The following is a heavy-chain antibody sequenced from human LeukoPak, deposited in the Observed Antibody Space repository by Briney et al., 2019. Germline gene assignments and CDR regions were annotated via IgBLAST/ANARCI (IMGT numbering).Heavy chain of an antibody. CDR3: ARDGGRNFDY. V-gene: IGHV3-7*01. Sequence: PGGSLRLSCVASGFTFSSYWMSWVRQAPGKGLEWVANIQHDGSEKYYVDSVKGRFTISRDNAKNSLYLQMNSLRAEATAVYYCARDGGRNFDYWGQGTLVTVSS. CDR2: IQHDGSEK. J-gene: IGHJ4*02. CDR1: GFTFSSYW.